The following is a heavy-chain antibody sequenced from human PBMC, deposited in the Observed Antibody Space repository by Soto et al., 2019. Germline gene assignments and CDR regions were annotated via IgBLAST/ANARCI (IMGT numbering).Heavy chain of an antibody. CDR3: ARDGTLYDSSGYYYLY. D-gene: IGHD3-22*01. CDR1: GYTFTSYG. CDR2: INPNSGAT. J-gene: IGHJ4*02. V-gene: IGHV1-2*02. Sequence: ASVKVSCKASGYTFTSYGISWVRQAPGQGLEWMAYINPNSGATKYAQKFQGRVTLTRDTSINTGYMELRSLISEDTAVYYCARDGTLYDSSGYYYLYWGQGTLVTVSS.